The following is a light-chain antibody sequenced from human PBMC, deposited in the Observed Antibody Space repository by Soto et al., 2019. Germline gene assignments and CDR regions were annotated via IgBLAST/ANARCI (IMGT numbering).Light chain of an antibody. Sequence: IVMTQSPATLSVSPGERATLSCRASRNIYSNIAWYQQRPGQAPRLLIYRASTRAPGVPARFSGSGSGTDFTLTISSLQSEDFAVYSCLQYHNLWAFGRGTKVDI. CDR1: RNIYSN. CDR2: RAS. CDR3: LQYHNLWA. V-gene: IGKV3-15*01. J-gene: IGKJ1*01.